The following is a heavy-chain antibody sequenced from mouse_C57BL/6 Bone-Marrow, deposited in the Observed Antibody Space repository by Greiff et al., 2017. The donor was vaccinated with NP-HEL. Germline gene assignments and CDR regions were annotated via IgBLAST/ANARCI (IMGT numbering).Heavy chain of an antibody. D-gene: IGHD1-1*01. Sequence: QVQLKESGAELVRPGASVKLSCKASGYTFTDYYINWVKQRPGQGLEWIARIYPGSGNTYYNEKFKGKATLTAETSSSTAYMQLSSLTSEDSAVYFCARWDYYEDYWGQGTSLTVSS. CDR3: ARWDYYEDY. V-gene: IGHV1-76*01. J-gene: IGHJ2*02. CDR1: GYTFTDYY. CDR2: IYPGSGNT.